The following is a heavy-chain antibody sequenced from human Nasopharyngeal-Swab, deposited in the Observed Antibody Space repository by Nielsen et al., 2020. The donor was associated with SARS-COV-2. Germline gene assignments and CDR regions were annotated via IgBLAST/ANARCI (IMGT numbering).Heavy chain of an antibody. CDR3: ATDRMSLGAILSCAFDI. Sequence: ASVKVSCKVSGYTLTDLSMHWVRQAPGKGLEWMGGFDPEDGETIYVQKFQGRVTMTEDTSTDTAYMELSSLRSEDTAVYYCATDRMSLGAILSCAFDIWGQGTMVTVSS. CDR1: GYTLTDLS. CDR2: FDPEDGET. J-gene: IGHJ3*02. V-gene: IGHV1-24*01. D-gene: IGHD1-26*01.